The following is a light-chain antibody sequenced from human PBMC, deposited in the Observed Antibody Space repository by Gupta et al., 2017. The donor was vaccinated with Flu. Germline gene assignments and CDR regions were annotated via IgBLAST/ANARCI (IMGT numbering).Light chain of an antibody. Sequence: QSVLTQPPSASGTPGQTVTVSCSGSSSNIGSNTVNWSQQLPGTAPKLLIYSNNQRPSGVPDRVSGSKSGTSASLAISGLQSEDEADYYCAAWDDSLKDVVFGGGTKLTVL. CDR3: AAWDDSLKDVV. J-gene: IGLJ2*01. V-gene: IGLV1-44*01. CDR1: SSNIGSNT. CDR2: SNN.